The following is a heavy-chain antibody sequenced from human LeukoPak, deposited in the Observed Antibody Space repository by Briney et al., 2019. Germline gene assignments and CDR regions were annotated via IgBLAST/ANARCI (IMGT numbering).Heavy chain of an antibody. CDR2: ISAYSGHT. V-gene: IGHV1-18*01. J-gene: IGHJ4*02. D-gene: IGHD5-18*01. Sequence: ASMKVSCKASGYTFTSNGISWVRQAPGQGLEWMGWISAYSGHTNYARDLQGRVTMTTDTAARTAYMELRSLRSDDTAMYYCARVAGGYSYVYEDYWGQGTLVSVSS. CDR1: GYTFTSNG. CDR3: ARVAGGYSYVYEDY.